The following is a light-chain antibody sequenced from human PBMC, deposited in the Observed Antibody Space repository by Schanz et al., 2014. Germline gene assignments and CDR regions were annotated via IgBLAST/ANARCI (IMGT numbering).Light chain of an antibody. CDR3: QQYGVSPLT. CDR1: QIVSSSY. CDR2: GAS. J-gene: IGKJ4*01. Sequence: EAVLTQSPGTLSLSPGERATLSCRASQIVSSSYLAWYQQIPGQAPRLLIYGASSRATGIPARFSGSGSGTDFTLTISSLEPEDFAVYYCQQYGVSPLTFGGGTKVEIQ. V-gene: IGKV3-20*01.